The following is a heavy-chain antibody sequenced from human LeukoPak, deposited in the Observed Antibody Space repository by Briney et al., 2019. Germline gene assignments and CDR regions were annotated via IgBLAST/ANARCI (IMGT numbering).Heavy chain of an antibody. D-gene: IGHD4-4*01. CDR3: AKTPDYRNYLPYFDA. V-gene: IGHV1-2*02. CDR1: GYTFTGYY. CDR2: INPNSGGT. Sequence: GASVKVSCKASGYTFTGYYMHWVRQAPGQGLEWMGWINPNSGGTNYAQKFQGRVTMTRDTSISTAYMELSRLRSDDTAVYYCAKTPDYRNYLPYFDAWGQGTPVTV. J-gene: IGHJ4*02.